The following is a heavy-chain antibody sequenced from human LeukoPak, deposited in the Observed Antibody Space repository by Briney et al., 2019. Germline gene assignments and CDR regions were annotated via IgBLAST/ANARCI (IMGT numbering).Heavy chain of an antibody. CDR1: GFTFSSYA. D-gene: IGHD3-22*01. CDR3: ARAMHYYDSSGYCNY. J-gene: IGHJ4*02. CDR2: ISYDGSNK. Sequence: GGSLRLSCAASGFTFSSYAMHWVRQAPGKGLEWVAVISYDGSNKYYADSVKGRFTISRDNSKNTLYLQMNSLRAEDTAVYYRARAMHYYDSSGYCNYWGQGTLVTVSS. V-gene: IGHV3-30*04.